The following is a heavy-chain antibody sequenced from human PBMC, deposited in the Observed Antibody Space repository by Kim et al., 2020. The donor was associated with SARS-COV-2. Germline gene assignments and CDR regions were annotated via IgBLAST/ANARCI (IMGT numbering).Heavy chain of an antibody. J-gene: IGHJ4*02. CDR2: INHSGST. CDR1: GGSFSGYY. Sequence: SETLSLTCAVYGGSFSGYYWSWIRQPPGKGLEWIGEINHSGSTNYNPSLKSRVTISVDTSKNQFSLKLSSVTAADTAVYYCARNAKRIPGYYGSGSSPYFDYWGQGTLVTVSS. CDR3: ARNAKRIPGYYGSGSSPYFDY. D-gene: IGHD3-10*01. V-gene: IGHV4-34*01.